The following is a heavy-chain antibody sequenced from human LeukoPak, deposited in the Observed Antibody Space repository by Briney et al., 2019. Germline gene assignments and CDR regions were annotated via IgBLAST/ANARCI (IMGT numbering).Heavy chain of an antibody. D-gene: IGHD1-26*01. V-gene: IGHV4-59*08. CDR1: GGSMSSHY. CDR3: ARQILGTTLYFDY. CDR2: IYYSGST. J-gene: IGHJ4*02. Sequence: PSETLSLTCSVSGGSMSSHYWSWIRQPPGKGLEWIGYIYYSGSTNYNPSLKSRVTISVDTSKNQFSLKLSSVTAADTAVYCCARQILGTTLYFDYWGQGTLVTVSS.